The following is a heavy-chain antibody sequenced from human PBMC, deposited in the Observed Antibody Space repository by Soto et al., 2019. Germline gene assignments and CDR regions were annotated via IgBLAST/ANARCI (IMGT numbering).Heavy chain of an antibody. J-gene: IGHJ3*01. CDR2: IYYSGST. D-gene: IGHD1-26*01. CDR1: GGSISSYY. Sequence: PSETLSLTCTVSGGSISSYYWSWIRQPPGKGLEWIGYIYYSGSTNYNPSLKSRVTISVDTSKNQFSLKLSSVTAADTAVYYCARRWGDAFDLWGQGTMVTVSS. V-gene: IGHV4-59*01. CDR3: ARRWGDAFDL.